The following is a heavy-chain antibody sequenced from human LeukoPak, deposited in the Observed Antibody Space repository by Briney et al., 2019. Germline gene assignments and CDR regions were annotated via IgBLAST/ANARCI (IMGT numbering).Heavy chain of an antibody. CDR3: ARDRRASSSGWFHDAFDI. CDR2: IYYSGST. J-gene: IGHJ3*02. V-gene: IGHV4-59*01. Sequence: SETLSLTCTVSGGSISSYYWSWIRQPPGKGLEWLGYIYYSGSTNYNPSLKSRVTISVDTSKNQFSLKLSSVTAADTAVYCCARDRRASSSGWFHDAFDIWGQGTMVTVSS. CDR1: GGSISSYY. D-gene: IGHD6-19*01.